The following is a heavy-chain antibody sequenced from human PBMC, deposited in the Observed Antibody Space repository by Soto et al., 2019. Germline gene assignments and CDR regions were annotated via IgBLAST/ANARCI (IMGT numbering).Heavy chain of an antibody. CDR2: ISAYNGNT. D-gene: IGHD3-10*01. CDR1: GYTFTSYG. J-gene: IGHJ6*03. Sequence: ASVKVSCKASGYTFTSYGISWMRQAPGQGLEWMGWISAYNGNTNYAQKLQGRVTMTTDTSTSTAYMELRSLRSDDTAVYYRASERRITMVRGAYYYMDVWGKGTTVTVSS. CDR3: ASERRITMVRGAYYYMDV. V-gene: IGHV1-18*01.